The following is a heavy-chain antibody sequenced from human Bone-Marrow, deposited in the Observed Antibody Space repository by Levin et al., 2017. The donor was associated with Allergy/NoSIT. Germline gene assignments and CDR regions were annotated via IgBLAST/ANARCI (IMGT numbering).Heavy chain of an antibody. CDR3: AKELYTVSTFLPLDY. D-gene: IGHD4-17*01. CDR2: IRGSGTST. Sequence: PGGSLRLSCAASGFTFSSYAMTWVRQAPGKGLEWVSTIRGSGTSTYYADSVKGRFTISRDNSKNTVYLQMNSLRAEDTAVYYCAKELYTVSTFLPLDYWGQGTLVAVSS. V-gene: IGHV3-23*01. J-gene: IGHJ4*02. CDR1: GFTFSSYA.